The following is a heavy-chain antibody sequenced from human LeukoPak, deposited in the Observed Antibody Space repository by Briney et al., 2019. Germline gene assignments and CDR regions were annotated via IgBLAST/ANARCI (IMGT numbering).Heavy chain of an antibody. CDR2: IESKTDGGTT. CDR1: GFSFSDAW. D-gene: IGHD3-10*01. J-gene: IGHJ4*02. CDR3: TTYGSGRKFDY. Sequence: QSGGSLRLSCAASGFSFSDAWMSWVRQIPGKGLEWVGRIESKTDGGTTDYAAPVKGRFTISRDDSTNTLYLQMNSLKSEDTAVYYCTTYGSGRKFDYWGQGTLVTVSS. V-gene: IGHV3-15*04.